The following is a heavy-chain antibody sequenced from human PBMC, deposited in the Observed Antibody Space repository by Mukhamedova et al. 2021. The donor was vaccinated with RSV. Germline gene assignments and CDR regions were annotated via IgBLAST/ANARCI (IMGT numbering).Heavy chain of an antibody. CDR2: VFHSGTT. CDR3: ARVGYGSGPIYYYGMDV. J-gene: IGHJ6*02. Sequence: GLEWLGYVFHSGTTNYNPSVRSRLTISVDTSKNQFSLKLVSATAADSALYYCARVGYGSGPIYYYGMDVWVPGITVTVSS. D-gene: IGHD3-10*01. V-gene: IGHV4-59*01.